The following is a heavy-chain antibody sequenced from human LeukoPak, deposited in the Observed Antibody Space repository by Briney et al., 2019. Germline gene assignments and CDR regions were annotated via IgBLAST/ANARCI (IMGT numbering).Heavy chain of an antibody. CDR2: ISYDGSNK. J-gene: IGHJ5*02. CDR1: GFTFSSYG. CDR3: ARDSEGFDP. V-gene: IGHV3-30*03. Sequence: PGRSLRLSCAASGFTFSSYGMHWVRQAPGKRLEWVAVISYDGSNKYYADSVKGRFTISRDNSKNTLYLQMNSLRAEDTTQYYCARDSEGFDPWGQGTLVTVSS.